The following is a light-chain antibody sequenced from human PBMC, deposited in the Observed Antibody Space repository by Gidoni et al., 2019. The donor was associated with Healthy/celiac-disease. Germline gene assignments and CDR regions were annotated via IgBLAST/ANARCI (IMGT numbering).Light chain of an antibody. V-gene: IGKV1-39*01. CDR3: QQSYSTPT. CDR2: AAS. J-gene: IGKJ2*01. Sequence: DIQMTQSPSSLSASVGDRVTITCLASQSISSYLNWYQQKPGKAPKLLIDAASSLQSGVPSRFSGSGSGTDFTLTISSLQPEDFATYYCQQSYSTPTFGQGTKLEIK. CDR1: QSISSY.